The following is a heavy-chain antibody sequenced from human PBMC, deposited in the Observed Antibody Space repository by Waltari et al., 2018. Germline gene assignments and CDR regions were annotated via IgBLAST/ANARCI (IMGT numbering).Heavy chain of an antibody. D-gene: IGHD1-20*01. CDR1: GYTLTELS. J-gene: IGHJ2*01. CDR3: ARFRYSVGSPEKRYFDL. V-gene: IGHV1-24*01. Sequence: QVQLVQSGAEVKKPGASVKVSCKVSGYTLTELSMHWVRQAPGKGLEWMGGCCPEECETIYAQKFQGRVTMTEDTSTDTAYMELSSLRSEDTAVYYCARFRYSVGSPEKRYFDLWGRGTLVTVSS. CDR2: CCPEECET.